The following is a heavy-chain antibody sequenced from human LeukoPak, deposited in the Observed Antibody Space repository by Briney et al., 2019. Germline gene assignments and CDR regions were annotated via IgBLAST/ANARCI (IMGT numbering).Heavy chain of an antibody. CDR3: AKDPTGIRH. Sequence: GGSLTLSCTASGFTFGDYAMSWVRQAPGKGREWVGFIRSKAYGGTTEYAASVKGRFTISRDNSKNTLYLQMNSLRAEDTAVYYCAKDPTGIRHWGQGTLVTVSS. D-gene: IGHD4-17*01. CDR2: IRSKAYGGTT. V-gene: IGHV3-49*04. CDR1: GFTFGDYA. J-gene: IGHJ1*01.